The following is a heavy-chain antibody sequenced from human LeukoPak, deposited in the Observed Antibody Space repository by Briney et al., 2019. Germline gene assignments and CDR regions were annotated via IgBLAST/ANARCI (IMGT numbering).Heavy chain of an antibody. CDR2: IYISGST. CDR3: ASWGVRGVPAPFDY. Sequence: SQTLSLTCTVSGGSISSGSYYWSWIRQPAGKGLEWIGRIYISGSTNYNPSLKSRVTISVDTSKNQFSLKLSSVTAADTAVYYCASWGVRGVPAPFDYWGQGTLVTVSS. J-gene: IGHJ4*02. V-gene: IGHV4-61*02. D-gene: IGHD3-10*01. CDR1: GGSISSGSYY.